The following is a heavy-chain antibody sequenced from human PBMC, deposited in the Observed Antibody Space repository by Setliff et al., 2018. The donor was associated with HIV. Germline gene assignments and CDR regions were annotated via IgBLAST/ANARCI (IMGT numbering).Heavy chain of an antibody. Sequence: AASVKVSCKASGYTFTSYAMNWVRQAPGQGLEWMGWMNPKSGNTGYAQKFQGRVTMTSNTFIGTAYMELNSLTSDDTAVYYCARGHLDYDYWEDILGNWFDPWGQGTLVTVSS. CDR2: MNPKSGNT. CDR3: ARGHLDYDYWEDILGNWFDP. V-gene: IGHV1-8*02. D-gene: IGHD3-3*01. J-gene: IGHJ5*02. CDR1: GYTFTSYA.